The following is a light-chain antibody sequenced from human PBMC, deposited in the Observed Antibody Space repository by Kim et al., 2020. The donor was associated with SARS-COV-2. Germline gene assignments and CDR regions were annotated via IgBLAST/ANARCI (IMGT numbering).Light chain of an antibody. Sequence: LSLSPGERTTLSCRASQSIGSTYLAWYQQKPGQTPRLLIYGASSRATGIPDRFTGSWSGTDFTLTISGLEPEDSAVYYCQEYGSTFGGGTKVDIK. CDR2: GAS. CDR3: QEYGST. CDR1: QSIGSTY. V-gene: IGKV3-20*01. J-gene: IGKJ4*01.